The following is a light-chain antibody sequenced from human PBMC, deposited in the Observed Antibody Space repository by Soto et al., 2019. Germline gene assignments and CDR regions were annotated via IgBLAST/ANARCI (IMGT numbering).Light chain of an antibody. CDR3: QTWITGTGV. Sequence: QPVLTQSPSASASLGASVKLTCTLSSGHSSYAIAWHQQQPEKGPRFLMKINNDGRRTTGDGIPDRFSGSSSGAERYLTISSLQSEDEADYYCQTWITGTGVFGGGTKLTVL. CDR2: INNDGRR. J-gene: IGLJ3*02. CDR1: SGHSSYA. V-gene: IGLV4-69*01.